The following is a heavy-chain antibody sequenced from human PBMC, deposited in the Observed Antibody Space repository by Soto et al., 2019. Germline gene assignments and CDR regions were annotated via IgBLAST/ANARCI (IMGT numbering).Heavy chain of an antibody. Sequence: VGSLRLSCVASGFTFRNNAMNWVRQAPGKGLEWVSYITSDGSKTRYGDSVKGRVTISRDNVEYSLFLQLNNVRGDDTAVYFCAKGPLDDCLRVSCHFDXWGQGVLVTVSX. J-gene: IGHJ4*02. CDR1: GFTFRNNA. V-gene: IGHV3-23*01. CDR3: AKGPLDDCLRVSCHFDX. CDR2: ITSDGSKT. D-gene: IGHD3-3*01.